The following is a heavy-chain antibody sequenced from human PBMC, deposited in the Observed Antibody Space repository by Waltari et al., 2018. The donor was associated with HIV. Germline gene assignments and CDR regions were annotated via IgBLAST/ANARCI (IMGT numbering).Heavy chain of an antibody. V-gene: IGHV3-23*01. Sequence: EVQVLESGGALVQPGGSLRLSCAASGFTFSNYGMSWVRQAPGKGLEWVSTISGSGVSKYYADAVKGRFTVARDNSKNTLYLQMNALRAEDTAVYCGVKEHQYSHSWYSYYGMDVWGQGTTVTVSS. CDR2: ISGSGVSK. D-gene: IGHD6-13*01. CDR1: GFTFSNYG. CDR3: VKEHQYSHSWYSYYGMDV. J-gene: IGHJ6*02.